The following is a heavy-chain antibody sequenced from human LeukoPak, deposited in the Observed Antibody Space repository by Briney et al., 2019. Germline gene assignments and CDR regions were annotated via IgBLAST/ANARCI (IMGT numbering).Heavy chain of an antibody. V-gene: IGHV3-48*03. Sequence: GGSLRLSCATSGLTFSSYEMNWVRQAPGKGLEWVSYISFSDSTIYYADSVKGRFTISRDNAKNSLYVQMNSLRAEDTAVYYCARGGYYDSSGYYYVGYFHHWGQGTLVTVSS. D-gene: IGHD3-22*01. CDR2: ISFSDSTI. CDR1: GLTFSSYE. CDR3: ARGGYYDSSGYYYVGYFHH. J-gene: IGHJ1*01.